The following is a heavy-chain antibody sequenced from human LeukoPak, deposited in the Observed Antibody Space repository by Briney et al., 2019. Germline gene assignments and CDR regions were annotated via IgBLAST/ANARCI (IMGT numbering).Heavy chain of an antibody. CDR2: IYYSGST. J-gene: IGHJ4*02. Sequence: SETLSLTCTISGGSISSGGYYWSWIRQHPGKGLEWIGYIYYSGSTYYNPSLKSRVTISVDTSKNQFSLKPSSVTAADTAVYYCARDRGGDYYYDSSGWFDYWGQGTLVTVSS. CDR3: ARDRGGDYYYDSSGWFDY. V-gene: IGHV4-31*03. CDR1: GGSISSGGYY. D-gene: IGHD3-22*01.